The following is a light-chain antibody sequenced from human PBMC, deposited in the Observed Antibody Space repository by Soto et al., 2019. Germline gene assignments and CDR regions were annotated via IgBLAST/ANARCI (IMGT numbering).Light chain of an antibody. J-gene: IGKJ4*01. CDR1: QTINNN. CDR2: RTS. V-gene: IGKV3-15*01. Sequence: ETVMTQSPATLSVSPGERATLSCRASQTINNNLAWYQQKPGQAPRLLMFRTSTRATGVPARFSVSGSRTEFNLTISSLQSEDFAVYYCQQYNNWPRATFGGGTKVEMK. CDR3: QQYNNWPRAT.